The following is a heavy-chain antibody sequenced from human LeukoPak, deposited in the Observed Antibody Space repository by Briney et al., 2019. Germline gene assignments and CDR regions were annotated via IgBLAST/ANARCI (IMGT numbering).Heavy chain of an antibody. CDR3: AQMATTLTRNFDY. D-gene: IGHD5-24*01. Sequence: ASVKVSCKASGYTSTSYYMHWVRQAPGQGLEWMGRINPNSGGTNYAQKFQGRVTMTRDTSISTAYMELSRLRSDDTAVYYCAQMATTLTRNFDYWGQGTLVTVSS. CDR2: INPNSGGT. J-gene: IGHJ4*02. CDR1: GYTSTSYY. V-gene: IGHV1-2*06.